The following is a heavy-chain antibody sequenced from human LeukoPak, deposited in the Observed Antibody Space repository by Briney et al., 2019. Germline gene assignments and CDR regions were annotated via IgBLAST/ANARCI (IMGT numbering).Heavy chain of an antibody. V-gene: IGHV3-11*01. CDR3: ARDFYCRGGYYISPMDY. J-gene: IGHJ4*02. CDR2: ISGSGSTI. CDR1: GFTFSDYY. D-gene: IGHD3-3*01. Sequence: PGGSLRLSCAASGFTFSDYYMSWVRQTPGKRLEWVSYISGSGSTIYYADSVKGRFTVSRDNAKNSLYLRMDSLRAEDTAVYYCARDFYCRGGYYISPMDYWGQGTLVTVSS.